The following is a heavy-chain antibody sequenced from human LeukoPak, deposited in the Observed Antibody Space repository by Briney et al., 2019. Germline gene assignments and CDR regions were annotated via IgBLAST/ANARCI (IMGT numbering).Heavy chain of an antibody. CDR1: GFTFSSYA. Sequence: GGSLRLSCAASGFTFSSYAMSWVRQAPGKGLEWVSAISGSGGSTYYADSVKGRLTISRDNSKNTLYLQMNSLRAEDTAVYYCAKMVGGVVIMLFDYWGQGTLVTVSS. D-gene: IGHD3-3*01. CDR2: ISGSGGST. CDR3: AKMVGGVVIMLFDY. J-gene: IGHJ4*02. V-gene: IGHV3-23*01.